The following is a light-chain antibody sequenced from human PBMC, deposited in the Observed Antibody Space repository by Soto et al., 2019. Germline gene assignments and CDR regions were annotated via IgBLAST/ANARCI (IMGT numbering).Light chain of an antibody. CDR1: SSDVGGYNY. CDR3: SSYAASNNLGV. V-gene: IGLV2-8*01. CDR2: EVS. Sequence: QSALTQPPSASGSPGQSVTISCIGTSSDVGGYNYVSWYQQHPGKAPKLMIYEVSKRPSGVPDRFSGSKSGNTASVTVSGLQAEDEADYYCSSYAASNNLGVFGGGTKVTVL. J-gene: IGLJ2*01.